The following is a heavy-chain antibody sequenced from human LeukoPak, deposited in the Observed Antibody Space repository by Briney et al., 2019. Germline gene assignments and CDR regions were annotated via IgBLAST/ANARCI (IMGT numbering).Heavy chain of an antibody. Sequence: SETLSLTCAVSGGSISSYYWSWIRQPPGKGQEWIGYIYYSGSTNYNPSLKSRVTISVDTSKNQFSLKLSSVTAADTAVYYCASDMTFDAFDIWGQGTMVTVSS. CDR1: GGSISSYY. J-gene: IGHJ3*02. V-gene: IGHV4-59*01. D-gene: IGHD2-21*02. CDR2: IYYSGST. CDR3: ASDMTFDAFDI.